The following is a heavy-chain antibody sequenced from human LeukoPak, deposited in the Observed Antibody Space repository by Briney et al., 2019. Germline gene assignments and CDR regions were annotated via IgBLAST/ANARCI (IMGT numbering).Heavy chain of an antibody. V-gene: IGHV1-46*01. CDR1: GYTFTSYY. D-gene: IGHD2-2*01. CDR3: ARYCSSTSCYSDY. J-gene: IGHJ4*02. Sequence: ASVKVSCKASGYTFTSYYMHWVRQAPGQGLEWMGIINPSGGSTSYAQKFQGRVTMTRDTSITTAYMEPTRLRSDDTAVYYCARYCSSTSCYSDYWGQGTLVTVSS. CDR2: INPSGGST.